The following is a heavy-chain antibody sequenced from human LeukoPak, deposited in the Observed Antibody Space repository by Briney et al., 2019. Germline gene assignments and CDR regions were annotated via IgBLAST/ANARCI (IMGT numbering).Heavy chain of an antibody. J-gene: IGHJ4*02. CDR1: GYTFTSYG. V-gene: IGHV1-18*01. CDR3: ARAATSYDSSGYYNYFDY. CDR2: ISAYNGNT. D-gene: IGHD3-22*01. Sequence: ASVKVSCKASGYTFTSYGISWVRQAPGQGLEWMGWISAYNGNTNYAQKLQGRVTMTTDTSTSTAYMELRSLRSDVTAVYYCARAATSYDSSGYYNYFDYWGQGTLVTVSS.